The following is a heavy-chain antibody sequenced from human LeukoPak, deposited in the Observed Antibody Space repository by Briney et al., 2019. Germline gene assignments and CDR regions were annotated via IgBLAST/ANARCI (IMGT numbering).Heavy chain of an antibody. V-gene: IGHV1-3*01. CDR1: GYTFTGYY. J-gene: IGHJ4*02. CDR2: INAGNGNT. D-gene: IGHD6-13*01. Sequence: ASVKVSCKASGYTFTGYYMHWVRQAPGQRLEWMGWINAGNGNTKYSQKFQGRVTITRDTSASTAYMELSSLRSEDTAVYYCAREKRRYSSSWYSLAYWGQGTLVTVSS. CDR3: AREKRRYSSSWYSLAY.